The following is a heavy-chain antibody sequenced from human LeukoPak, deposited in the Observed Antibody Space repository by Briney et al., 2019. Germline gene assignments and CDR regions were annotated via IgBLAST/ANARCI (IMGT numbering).Heavy chain of an antibody. D-gene: IGHD3-22*01. J-gene: IGHJ3*02. Sequence: SETLSLTCTVSGGSISSYYWSWIRQPPGKGLEWIGYIYYSGSTNYNPSLKSRVTISVDTSKNQFPLKLSSVTAADTAVYYCARLARWYYYDSSGHNAFDIWGQGTMVTVSS. CDR2: IYYSGST. V-gene: IGHV4-59*08. CDR1: GGSISSYY. CDR3: ARLARWYYYDSSGHNAFDI.